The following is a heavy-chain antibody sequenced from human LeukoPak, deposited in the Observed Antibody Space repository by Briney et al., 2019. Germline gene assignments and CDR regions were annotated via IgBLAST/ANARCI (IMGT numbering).Heavy chain of an antibody. D-gene: IGHD3-3*01. CDR1: GDSISSNSYY. CDR3: ARAKGRVSIFGVVISPLDY. J-gene: IGHJ4*02. CDR2: IYYSGST. Sequence: SETLSLTCTVSGDSISSNSYYWGWIRQPPGKGLDWIGNIYYSGSTYYNPSLKSRVTISVDTSKNQFSLKLSSVTAADTAVYYCARAKGRVSIFGVVISPLDYWGQGTLVTVSS. V-gene: IGHV4-39*01.